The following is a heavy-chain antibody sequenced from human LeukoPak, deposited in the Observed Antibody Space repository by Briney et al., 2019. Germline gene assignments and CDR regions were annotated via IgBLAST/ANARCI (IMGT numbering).Heavy chain of an antibody. V-gene: IGHV3-30*18. D-gene: IGHD6-19*01. CDR3: AKAGYGSGWYLNYYYYYGMDV. CDR1: GFTFSSYG. J-gene: IGHJ6*04. CDR2: ISYDGSNK. Sequence: GRSLRLSCAASGFTFSSYGMYWVRQAPGKGLEWVAVISYDGSNKYYADSVKGRFTISRDNSKNTLYLQMNSLRAEDTAVYYCAKAGYGSGWYLNYYYYYGMDVWGKGTTVTVSS.